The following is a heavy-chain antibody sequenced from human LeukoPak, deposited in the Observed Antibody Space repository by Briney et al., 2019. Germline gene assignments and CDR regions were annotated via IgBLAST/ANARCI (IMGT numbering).Heavy chain of an antibody. D-gene: IGHD3-22*01. CDR2: ISSSGSTI. CDR1: GFTFSDYY. Sequence: TGGSLRLSCAASGFTFSDYYMSWIRQAPGKGLEWVSYISSSGSTIYYADSVKGRFTISRDNAKNSLYLQMNSLGVEDTALYYCAKGGSGYQGGFDNWGQGTLVTVSS. J-gene: IGHJ4*02. V-gene: IGHV3-11*01. CDR3: AKGGSGYQGGFDN.